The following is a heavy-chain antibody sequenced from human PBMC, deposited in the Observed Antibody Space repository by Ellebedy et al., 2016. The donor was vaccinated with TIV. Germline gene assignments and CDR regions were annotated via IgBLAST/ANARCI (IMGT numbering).Heavy chain of an antibody. V-gene: IGHV4-34*01. CDR2: INHSGST. CDR1: SGSFSGYD. J-gene: IGHJ4*02. Sequence: GSLRLXXAVYSGSFSGYDWTWIRQPPGKGLEWIGEINHSGSTNYSPSLKSRVTISVDTSKNQFSLNLSSVTAADTAVYFCARGGEDFDYWGPGTLVTVSS. D-gene: IGHD3-10*01. CDR3: ARGGEDFDY.